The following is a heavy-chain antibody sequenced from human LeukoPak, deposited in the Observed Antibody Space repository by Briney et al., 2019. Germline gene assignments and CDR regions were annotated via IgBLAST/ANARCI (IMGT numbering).Heavy chain of an antibody. CDR3: GGISALRQSNMDV. Sequence: NPSETLSLTCTVSGGSISSGDYYWTWIRQHPGKGLEWIGYIYYSGSTYYNPSLESRVTISVDTSKNQFSLEVSSVTAADTAVFFCGGISALRQSNMDVGGKGTRVPFSS. CDR2: IYYSGST. CDR1: GGSISSGDYY. D-gene: IGHD3-16*01. J-gene: IGHJ6*03. V-gene: IGHV4-31*03.